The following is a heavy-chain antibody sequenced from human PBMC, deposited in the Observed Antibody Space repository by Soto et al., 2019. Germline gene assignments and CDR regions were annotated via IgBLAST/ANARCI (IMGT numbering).Heavy chain of an antibody. Sequence: QLQLQESGSGLVKPSQTLSLTCAVSGGSISSGGYSWSWIRQPPGKGLEWIGYIYHSGSTYYNPSLNSRVTISVDGATHQFSLKLRSVPAADTAMYYCARAGGLGAVDVGYWGQGTLVTVSS. J-gene: IGHJ4*02. CDR2: IYHSGST. V-gene: IGHV4-30-2*01. CDR3: ARAGGLGAVDVGY. CDR1: GGSISSGGYS. D-gene: IGHD6-19*01.